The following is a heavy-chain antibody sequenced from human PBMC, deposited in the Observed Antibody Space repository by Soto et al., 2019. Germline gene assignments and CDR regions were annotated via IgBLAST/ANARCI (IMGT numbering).Heavy chain of an antibody. D-gene: IGHD5-12*01. CDR1: GGTFSSYT. CDR3: ARDGESGYDYYAFDI. CDR2: IIPILGIA. V-gene: IGHV1-69*04. J-gene: IGHJ3*02. Sequence: SVKVSCKASGGTFSSYTISWVRQAPGQGLEWMGRIIPILGIANYAQKFQGRVTITADKSTSTAYMELSSLRSEDTAVYYCARDGESGYDYYAFDIWGQGTMVTV.